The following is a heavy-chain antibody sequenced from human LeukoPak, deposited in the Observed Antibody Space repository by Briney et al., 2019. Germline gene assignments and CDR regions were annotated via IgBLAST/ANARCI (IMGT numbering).Heavy chain of an antibody. Sequence: GGSLRLSCAASGFTFDRHTMHWVRQPPGKGPEWVSLIGWDGTNIDYADSVKGRFTISRDNSKNFVYLQMHSLRTEDTALYYCTKDMEWGMDVWGQGTTVTVSS. V-gene: IGHV3-43*01. CDR1: GFTFDRHT. J-gene: IGHJ6*02. CDR2: IGWDGTNI. CDR3: TKDMEWGMDV. D-gene: IGHD3-3*01.